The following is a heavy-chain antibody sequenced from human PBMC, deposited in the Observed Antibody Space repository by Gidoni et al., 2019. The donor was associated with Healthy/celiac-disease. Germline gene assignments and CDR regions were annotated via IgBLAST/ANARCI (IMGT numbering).Heavy chain of an antibody. V-gene: IGHV2-70*01. J-gene: IGHJ4*02. CDR2: IDWDDDK. CDR1: VFSLSTSGMC. D-gene: IGHD5-18*01. CDR3: ARIRTGAMVYFDY. Sequence: QVTLRESGPALVKPTPTLTLTCPFSVFSLSTSGMCVSWIRQPPGKALEWLALIDWDDDKYYSTSLKTRLTISKDTYKNQVVLTMTNMDPVDTATYYCARIRTGAMVYFDYWGQGTLVTVSS.